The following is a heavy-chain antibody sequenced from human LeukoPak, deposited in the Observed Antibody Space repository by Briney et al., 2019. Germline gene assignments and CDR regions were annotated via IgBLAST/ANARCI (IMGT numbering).Heavy chain of an antibody. CDR2: INPNSGGT. CDR1: GYTFTGYY. Sequence: GASVKVSCKASGYTFTGYYMHWVLQAPGQGLEWMGWINPNSGGTNYAQKFQGRVTMSRDTSISTAYMELSRLRSDDTAVYYCARVTSPLRFLEWAFDYWGQGTLVTVSS. V-gene: IGHV1-2*02. J-gene: IGHJ4*02. D-gene: IGHD3-3*01. CDR3: ARVTSPLRFLEWAFDY.